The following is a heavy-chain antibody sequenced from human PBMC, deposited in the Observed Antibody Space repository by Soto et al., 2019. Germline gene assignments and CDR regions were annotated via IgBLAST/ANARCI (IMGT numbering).Heavy chain of an antibody. D-gene: IGHD2-15*01. CDR1: GGTFSSYA. CDR2: IIPIFGTA. Sequence: SVKVSCKASGGTFSSYAISWVRQAPGQGLEWMGGIIPIFGTANYAQKFPGRVTITADKSTSTAYMELSSLRSEDTAVYYCAGGYCSGGSCLPGPDSSGYYYFDYWGQGTLVTVSS. V-gene: IGHV1-69*06. J-gene: IGHJ4*02. CDR3: AGGYCSGGSCLPGPDSSGYYYFDY.